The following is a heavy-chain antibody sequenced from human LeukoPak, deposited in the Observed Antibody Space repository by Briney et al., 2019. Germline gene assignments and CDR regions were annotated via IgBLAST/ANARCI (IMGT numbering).Heavy chain of an antibody. V-gene: IGHV4-4*02. CDR1: GGSISSSNW. Sequence: PSGTLSLTCGVSGGSISSSNWWSWVRQTPGKGLEWIGEIYHSENTNYNPSLKSRVTISVDKSKNQFSLKLNSVTAADTAVYYCAKRNSWFDLWGQGTLVIVSS. CDR3: AKRNSWFDL. CDR2: IYHSENT. J-gene: IGHJ5*02.